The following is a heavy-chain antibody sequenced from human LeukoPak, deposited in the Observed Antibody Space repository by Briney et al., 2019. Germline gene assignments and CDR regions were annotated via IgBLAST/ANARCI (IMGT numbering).Heavy chain of an antibody. V-gene: IGHV3-48*01. CDR3: ARDLQY. CDR1: GFTFSSYS. J-gene: IGHJ1*01. Sequence: PGGSLRLSCAASGFTFSSYSMNWVRQAPGKGLEWVSYISSSSRTIYYADSVKGRFTISRDNAKNSLYLQMNSLRAEDTAVYYCARDLQYWGQGTLVTVSS. CDR2: ISSSSRTI.